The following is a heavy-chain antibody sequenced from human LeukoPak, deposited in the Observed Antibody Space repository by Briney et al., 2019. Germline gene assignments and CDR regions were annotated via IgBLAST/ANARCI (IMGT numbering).Heavy chain of an antibody. CDR1: GFSFSAYA. CDR3: TGSTPGYYSY. CDR2: IGPSGTST. D-gene: IGHD3-9*01. V-gene: IGHV3-64D*06. Sequence: GGSLRLSCSASGFSFSAYAMHWVRQAPGRGLEYVSAIGPSGTSTYFADSVKGRFTISRDNSKNTVYLQMSSLRTEDTAVYFCTGSTPGYYSYWGQGTLVTVSS. J-gene: IGHJ4*02.